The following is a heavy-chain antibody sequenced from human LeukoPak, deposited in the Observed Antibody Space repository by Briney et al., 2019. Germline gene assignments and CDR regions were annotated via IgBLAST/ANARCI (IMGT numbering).Heavy chain of an antibody. CDR3: AREDRTGTCYGINY. CDR1: GYSISSGHY. CDR2: IYHSGST. V-gene: IGHV4-38-2*02. D-gene: IGHD1-14*01. Sequence: SETVTLLCAVSGYSISSGHYWGWIRQPPGKGLEWIGSIYHSGSTNYNPSLKSRVTISVDTSKNQFSLKLSSVTAADTAVYYCAREDRTGTCYGINYWGQGSLATVSS. J-gene: IGHJ4*01.